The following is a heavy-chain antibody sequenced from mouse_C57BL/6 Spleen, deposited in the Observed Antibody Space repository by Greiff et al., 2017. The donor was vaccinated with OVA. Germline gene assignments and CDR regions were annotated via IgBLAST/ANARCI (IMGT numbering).Heavy chain of an antibody. CDR2: ISGGGGNT. CDR3: ARHPLYYGNSYYAMDY. J-gene: IGHJ4*01. CDR1: GFTFSSYT. V-gene: IGHV5-9*01. Sequence: EVKLMESGGGLVKPGGSLKLSCAASGFTFSSYTMSWVRQTPEKRLEGVATISGGGGNTYYPASVKGRFTISRDNAKITLYLQMSSLRSEYTALYYCARHPLYYGNSYYAMDYWGQGTSVTVSS. D-gene: IGHD2-1*01.